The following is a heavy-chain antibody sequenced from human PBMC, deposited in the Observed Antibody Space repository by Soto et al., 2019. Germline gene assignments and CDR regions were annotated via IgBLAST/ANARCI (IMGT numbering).Heavy chain of an antibody. Sequence: QVQLVQSGAEVMKPGSSVNVSCKASGGTFSSYSINWVRQAPGQGLEWMGEIIPIIGTANYAQKFQGRGTITADESTSKASMELSSLRSADTAVYYCARDGGRHSGGIDYLGQGTLVPVSS. J-gene: IGHJ4*02. V-gene: IGHV1-69*01. D-gene: IGHD1-26*01. CDR1: GGTFSSYS. CDR3: ARDGGRHSGGIDY. CDR2: IIPIIGTA.